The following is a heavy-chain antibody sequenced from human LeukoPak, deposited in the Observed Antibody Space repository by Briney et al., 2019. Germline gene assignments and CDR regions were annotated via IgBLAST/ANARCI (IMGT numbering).Heavy chain of an antibody. CDR2: IIPIFGTA. V-gene: IGHV1-69*13. CDR1: GGTFSSYA. CDR3: ARDTYYYDSSGYYGDAFDI. D-gene: IGHD3-22*01. J-gene: IGHJ3*02. Sequence: SVKVSCKASGGTFSSYAISWVRQAPGQGLEWMGGIIPIFGTANYAQKFQGRVTITADESTSTAYMELSSLRSEDTAVYYCARDTYYYDSSGYYGDAFDIWGQGTMVTVSS.